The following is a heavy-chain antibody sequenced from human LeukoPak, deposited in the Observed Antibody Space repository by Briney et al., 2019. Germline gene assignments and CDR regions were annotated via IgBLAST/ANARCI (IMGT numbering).Heavy chain of an antibody. J-gene: IGHJ4*02. D-gene: IGHD6-19*01. Sequence: PSETLSLTCTVSGGSISSSGYFWGWIRQPPGKGLEWIGSIYYSASTYYNPSLKSRVAISVDTSKNQFSLKLSSVTAADTAVYYCARRSSSGWYANWGQGTLFTVSS. CDR3: ARRSSSGWYAN. CDR1: GGSISSSGYF. CDR2: IYYSAST. V-gene: IGHV4-39*01.